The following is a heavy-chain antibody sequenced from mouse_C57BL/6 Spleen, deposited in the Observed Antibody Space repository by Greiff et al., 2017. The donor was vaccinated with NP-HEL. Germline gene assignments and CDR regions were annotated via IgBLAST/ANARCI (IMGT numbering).Heavy chain of an antibody. J-gene: IGHJ3*01. D-gene: IGHD4-1*01. CDR2: IDPETGGT. Sequence: VQLQESGAELVRPGASVTLSCKASGYTFTDYEMHRVKQTPVHGLEWIGAIDPETGGTAYNQKFKGKAILTADKSSSTAYMELRSLTSEDSAVYYCTRGPTLGLFAYWGQGTLVTVSA. CDR1: GYTFTDYE. V-gene: IGHV1-15*01. CDR3: TRGPTLGLFAY.